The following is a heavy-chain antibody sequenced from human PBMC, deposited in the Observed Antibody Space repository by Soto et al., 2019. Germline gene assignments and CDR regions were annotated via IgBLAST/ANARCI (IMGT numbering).Heavy chain of an antibody. D-gene: IGHD5-12*01. V-gene: IGHV3-21*01. CDR2: ISSSSSYI. J-gene: IGHJ6*02. CDR3: ARDGYNPKSGYYYYYGMDV. CDR1: VFTFSSYS. Sequence: GSLRLSCAASVFTFSSYSMNWVRQAPGKGLEWVSSISSSSSYIYYADSVKGRFTISRDNAKNSLYLQMNSLRAEDTAVYYCARDGYNPKSGYYYYYGMDVWGQGTTVTVSS.